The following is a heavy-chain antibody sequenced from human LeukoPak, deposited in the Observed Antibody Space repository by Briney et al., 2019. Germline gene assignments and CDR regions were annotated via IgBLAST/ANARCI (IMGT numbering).Heavy chain of an antibody. Sequence: GGSLRLSCSASGFTFSSYAMHWVRQAPGKGLEYVSAISSNGVSTYYADSVKGRFTISRDNSKNTLYLQMNNLRAEDTAVYYCARDGDCSGGSCYPSEAYWGQGTLVTVSS. D-gene: IGHD2-15*01. CDR3: ARDGDCSGGSCYPSEAY. V-gene: IGHV3-64*04. CDR2: ISSNGVST. CDR1: GFTFSSYA. J-gene: IGHJ4*02.